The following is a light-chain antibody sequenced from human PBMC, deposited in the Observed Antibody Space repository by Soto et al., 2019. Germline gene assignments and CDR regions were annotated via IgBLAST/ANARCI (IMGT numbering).Light chain of an antibody. V-gene: IGKV3-20*01. CDR2: GAS. CDR3: QQYGSSRT. Sequence: EILLTQSPCTLSLSPGERATLSCRASQSVSSSYLAWYQQKPGQAPSLLIYGASSRATGIQDRFSGSGSGTDFTLTISRMEPEDFAVYYCQQYGSSRTFGQGTKVNI. J-gene: IGKJ1*01. CDR1: QSVSSSY.